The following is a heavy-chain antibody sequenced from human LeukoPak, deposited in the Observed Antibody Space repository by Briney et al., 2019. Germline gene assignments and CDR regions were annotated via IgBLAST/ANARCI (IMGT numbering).Heavy chain of an antibody. CDR3: AKRGVVIRVILVGFHKEAYYFDS. V-gene: IGHV3-23*01. CDR1: GITLSNYG. J-gene: IGHJ4*02. CDR2: ICDGGGRT. Sequence: GGSLRLSCADSGITLSNYGMSWVRQTPGKGLEWVAGICDGGGRTNYADSVKGGFTISRDNPKNTLYLQMNSLRAEDTAVYFCAKRGVVIRVILVGFHKEAYYFDSWGQGALVTVSS. D-gene: IGHD3-22*01.